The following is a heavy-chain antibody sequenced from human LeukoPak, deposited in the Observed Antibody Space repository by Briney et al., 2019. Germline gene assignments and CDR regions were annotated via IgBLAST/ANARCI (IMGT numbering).Heavy chain of an antibody. CDR1: GGSISSYY. Sequence: PSETLSLTCTVSGGSISSYYWGWIRQPPGKGLEWIGSIYYSGSTYYNPSLKSRVTISVDTSKNQFSLKLSSVTAADTAVYYCAGSRLVIPDYWGQGTLVTVSS. D-gene: IGHD3-9*01. CDR2: IYYSGST. J-gene: IGHJ4*02. V-gene: IGHV4-39*01. CDR3: AGSRLVIPDY.